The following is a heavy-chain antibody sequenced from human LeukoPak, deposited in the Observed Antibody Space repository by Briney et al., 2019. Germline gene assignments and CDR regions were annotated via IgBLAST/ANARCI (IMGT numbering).Heavy chain of an antibody. D-gene: IGHD6-13*01. Sequence: SETLSLTCTVSGGSVSSYYWSWIRQPAGKGLEWIGRIYTSGSTNYNPSLKSRVTMSVDTSKNQFSLKLSSVTAADTAVYYCARDFTSSWYFDYWGQGTLVTVSS. CDR3: ARDFTSSWYFDY. CDR1: GGSVSSYY. J-gene: IGHJ4*02. V-gene: IGHV4-4*07. CDR2: IYTSGST.